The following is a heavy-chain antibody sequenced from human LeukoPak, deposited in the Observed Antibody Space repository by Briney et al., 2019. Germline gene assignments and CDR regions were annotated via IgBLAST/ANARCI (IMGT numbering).Heavy chain of an antibody. CDR1: GGTFSSYA. Sequence: ASVKVSCKASGGTFSSYAISWVRQAPGQGLEWMGGIIPILGTANYAQKFQGRVTITTDESTSTAYMELSSLRSEDTAVYYCARGPPITMVRGVIIPLPDDYWGQGTLVTVSS. V-gene: IGHV1-69*05. J-gene: IGHJ4*02. CDR2: IIPILGTA. CDR3: ARGPPITMVRGVIIPLPDDY. D-gene: IGHD3-10*01.